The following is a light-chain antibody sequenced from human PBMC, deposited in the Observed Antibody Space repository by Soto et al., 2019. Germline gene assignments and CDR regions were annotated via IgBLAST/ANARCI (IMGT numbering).Light chain of an antibody. V-gene: IGKV1-9*01. CDR1: QAISNY. CDR2: AAS. J-gene: IGKJ1*01. Sequence: DIQLTQSPSFLSASVGDRVTITCRASQAISNYLAWYQQKPGKAPRLLIYAASTLQSGVPSRFSGSGSGTDFTLTISCLQSEDFATYYCQQYYSYPRTFGQGTKVDNK. CDR3: QQYYSYPRT.